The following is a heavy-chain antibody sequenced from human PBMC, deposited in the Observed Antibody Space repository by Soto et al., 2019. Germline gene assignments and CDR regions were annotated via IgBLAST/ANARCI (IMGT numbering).Heavy chain of an antibody. CDR3: ARGPDYEGYFDF. J-gene: IGHJ4*02. CDR1: GYTFTSYA. V-gene: IGHV1-3*01. CDR2: INAGDGDT. Sequence: ASVKVSCKASGYTFTSYALHWVRQAPGQRPEWMGWINAGDGDTRYSQKFQDRVTITADDSMTTAYMDLSSLRSDDTAVYYCARGPDYEGYFDFWGQGTLVTVSS. D-gene: IGHD4-17*01.